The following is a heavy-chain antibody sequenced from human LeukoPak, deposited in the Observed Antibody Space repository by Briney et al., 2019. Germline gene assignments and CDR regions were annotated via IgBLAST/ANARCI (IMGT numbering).Heavy chain of an antibody. D-gene: IGHD3-9*01. Sequence: GGSLRLSCAASGFTFSSYNMNWVRQAPGKGLEWVSSIDTSGAYIYYADSVKGRFTISRDNAKNSLYLQMNSLRAEDTAVYYCARPPDYDILTGYFWYYMDVWGKGTTVTVSS. CDR1: GFTFSSYN. CDR3: ARPPDYDILTGYFWYYMDV. V-gene: IGHV3-21*01. CDR2: IDTSGAYI. J-gene: IGHJ6*03.